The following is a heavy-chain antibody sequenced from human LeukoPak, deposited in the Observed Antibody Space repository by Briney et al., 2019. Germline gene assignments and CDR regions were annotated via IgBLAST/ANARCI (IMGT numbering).Heavy chain of an antibody. V-gene: IGHV4-30-2*01. CDR1: GGSISSGGYS. D-gene: IGHD1-26*01. CDR2: IYHSGST. J-gene: IGHJ4*02. Sequence: SQTLSLTCTVSGGSISSGGYSWSWIRQPPGKGLEWIGYIYHSGSTYYNPSLKSRVTISVDRSKNQFSLKLSSVTAADTAVYYCARAVGATIDYWGQGTLVTVSS. CDR3: ARAVGATIDY.